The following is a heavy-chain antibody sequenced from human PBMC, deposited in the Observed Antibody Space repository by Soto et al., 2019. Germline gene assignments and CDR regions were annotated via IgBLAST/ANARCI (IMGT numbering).Heavy chain of an antibody. D-gene: IGHD2-15*01. CDR2: IYYSGST. J-gene: IGHJ5*02. V-gene: IGHV4-30-4*01. CDR3: ARAATPGTPYNYFDP. Sequence: QVQLQESGPGLMKPSQTLSLTCTVSGGSISSGDYYWSWIRQPPGKGLEWIGYIYYSGSTNYNPSLKSRLTIXXDXSXXQFSLKLSSVTAADTAVYYCARAATPGTPYNYFDPWGQGTLVTVSS. CDR1: GGSISSGDYY.